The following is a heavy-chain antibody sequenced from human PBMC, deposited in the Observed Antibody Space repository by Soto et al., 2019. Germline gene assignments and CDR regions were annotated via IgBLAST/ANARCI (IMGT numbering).Heavy chain of an antibody. V-gene: IGHV3-21*01. Sequence: GSLRLSCAASGFTFSSYSMTWVRQAPGKGLEWVSSISSGSTYIHYGDSVKGRFTISRDNAKNSLNLQMNSLRAEDTAVYFCARDTNYYASGSGVDYWGQGILVTVSS. CDR1: GFTFSSYS. J-gene: IGHJ4*02. CDR2: ISSGSTYI. CDR3: ARDTNYYASGSGVDY. D-gene: IGHD3-10*01.